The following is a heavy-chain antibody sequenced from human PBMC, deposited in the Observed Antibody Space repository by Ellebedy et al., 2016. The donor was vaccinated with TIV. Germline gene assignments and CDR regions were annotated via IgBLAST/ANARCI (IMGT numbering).Heavy chain of an antibody. CDR3: ARALGISY. Sequence: GGSLRLSCAASGFTFSDYWMGWVRQAPGKGLEWVATIKKDGSEKYYVDSVKGRFTISRDNAKKSLYLQMSSLTSEDTAVYYCARALGISYWGQGSLVTVSP. CDR1: GFTFSDYW. V-gene: IGHV3-7*04. D-gene: IGHD3-16*01. J-gene: IGHJ4*02. CDR2: IKKDGSEK.